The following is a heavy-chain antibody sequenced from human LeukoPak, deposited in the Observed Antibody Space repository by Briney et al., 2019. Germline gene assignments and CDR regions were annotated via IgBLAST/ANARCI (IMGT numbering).Heavy chain of an antibody. CDR2: INPDGSSS. J-gene: IGHJ1*01. CDR3: AYHLLPN. D-gene: IGHD2-2*01. CDR1: GFSFTTYW. Sequence: GGSLRLSCAASGFSFTTYWRHWVRHARGKGLVWVSHINPDGSSSSYADSVKGRFTISRDNAKNTLYLRMNSLRAEDTAVYYCAYHLLPNCGQGTLVTVSS. V-gene: IGHV3-74*01.